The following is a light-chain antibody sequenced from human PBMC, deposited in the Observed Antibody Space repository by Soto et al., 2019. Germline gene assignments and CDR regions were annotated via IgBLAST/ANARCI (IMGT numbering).Light chain of an antibody. V-gene: IGKV3-15*01. CDR2: DAS. Sequence: EIVMTQSPATLSVSPGERATLSCRASQSVNSNLAWYQQKPGQAPRPLIYDASTRATGIPARFSGSGSGTEFTLTITSLQSEDFAGYHCQQYNNWPFTFGQGTKLEIK. J-gene: IGKJ2*01. CDR1: QSVNSN. CDR3: QQYNNWPFT.